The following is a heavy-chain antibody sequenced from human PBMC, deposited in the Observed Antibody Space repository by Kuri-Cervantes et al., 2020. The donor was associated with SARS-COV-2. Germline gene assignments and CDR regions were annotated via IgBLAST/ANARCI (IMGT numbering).Heavy chain of an antibody. CDR2: ISYDGSNK. D-gene: IGHD2-8*02. Sequence: GESLKISCAASGFTFNSSPMHWVRQTPGKGLEWVALISYDGSNKYYADSVQGRFTISRDNSKNTLYLQMSSLRAEDTAVFYCARGVGYTQPSDSWGQGTLVTVSS. V-gene: IGHV3-30-3*01. CDR1: GFTFNSSP. J-gene: IGHJ4*02. CDR3: ARGVGYTQPSDS.